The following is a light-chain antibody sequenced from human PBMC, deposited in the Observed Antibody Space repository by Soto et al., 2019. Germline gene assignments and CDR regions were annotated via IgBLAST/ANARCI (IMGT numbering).Light chain of an antibody. CDR1: TSDVGGWNY. CDR2: EVS. V-gene: IGLV2-14*01. Sequence: QSALTQPASVSGSPGQSITISCTGTTSDVGGWNYVSWYQQHPGKAPKLIIYEVSYRPSGVSNRLSGSKSGNAASLTISGLQAEDEADYYCSSYTSSSTLVFGAGTKLTVL. J-gene: IGLJ1*01. CDR3: SSYTSSSTLV.